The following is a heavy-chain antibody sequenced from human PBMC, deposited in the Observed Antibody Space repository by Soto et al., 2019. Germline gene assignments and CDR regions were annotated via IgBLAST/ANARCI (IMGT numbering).Heavy chain of an antibody. Sequence: GESLKISCKGSGYSFTSYWISWVRQMPGKGLEWMGRIDPSDSYTNYSPSFQGHVTISADKSISTAYLQWSSLKASDTAMYYCARQRGYYYDSSGYYHLNAFDIWGQGTMVTVSS. CDR3: ARQRGYYYDSSGYYHLNAFDI. CDR1: GYSFTSYW. J-gene: IGHJ3*02. CDR2: IDPSDSYT. D-gene: IGHD3-22*01. V-gene: IGHV5-10-1*01.